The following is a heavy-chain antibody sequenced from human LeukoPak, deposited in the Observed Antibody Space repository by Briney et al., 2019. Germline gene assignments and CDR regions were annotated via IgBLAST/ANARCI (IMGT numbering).Heavy chain of an antibody. Sequence: GGSLRLSCAASGFTFDDYAMHWVRQAPGKGLEWVSLISGNGGTTYYADSVKGRFTISRDNSKSSLSLQMNSLRTEDTALYYCAKVRYTSTWAIFDFWGQGTLVTVSS. CDR2: ISGNGGTT. V-gene: IGHV3-43*02. J-gene: IGHJ4*02. CDR1: GFTFDDYA. CDR3: AKVRYTSTWAIFDF. D-gene: IGHD6-13*01.